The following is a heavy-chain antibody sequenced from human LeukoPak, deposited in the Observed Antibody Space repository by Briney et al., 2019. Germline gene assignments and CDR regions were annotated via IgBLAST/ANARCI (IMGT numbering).Heavy chain of an antibody. CDR2: IYYSGST. V-gene: IGHV4-59*08. CDR3: ARFVQSYYYYMDV. D-gene: IGHD3-10*02. CDR1: GGSISSYY. J-gene: IGHJ6*03. Sequence: SETLSLTCTVSGGSISSYYWSWIRQPPGKGLEWIAYIYYSGSTDYNPSLKSRVTISLDTSKNQFSLKLSSVTAADTAVYYCARFVQSYYYYMDVWGKGTTVTVSS.